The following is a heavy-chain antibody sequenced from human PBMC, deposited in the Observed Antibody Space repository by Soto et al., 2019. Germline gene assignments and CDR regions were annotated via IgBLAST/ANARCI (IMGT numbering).Heavy chain of an antibody. CDR2: ISYDGSKK. D-gene: IGHD1-26*01. CDR3: AKSIVGATTPFDL. Sequence: QVQLVESGGGVVQPGRSPRLSCAASGFTFSSYGMHWVRQAPGKGLEWVAVISYDGSKKYYADSVKGRFTISRDNSKNTLYLQMNSLRAEDTAVYNCAKSIVGATTPFDLWGRGTLVTVSS. J-gene: IGHJ2*01. CDR1: GFTFSSYG. V-gene: IGHV3-30*18.